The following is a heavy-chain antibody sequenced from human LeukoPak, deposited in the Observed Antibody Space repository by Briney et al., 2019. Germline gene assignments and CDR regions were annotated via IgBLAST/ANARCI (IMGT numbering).Heavy chain of an antibody. CDR2: ISYSGSA. CDR1: GGSVSSSLNK. J-gene: IGHJ5*02. D-gene: IGHD2-15*01. CDR3: ATEAECSGGSCYTYGWFDP. Sequence: SETLSLTCSVSGGSVSSSLNKWSWIRQPPGKGLEWIGEISYSGSASYNPSLRSRVTISIDTSTNHFSLTLDSVTAADTAVYYCATEAECSGGSCYTYGWFDPWGQGTQVIVSS. V-gene: IGHV4-61*01.